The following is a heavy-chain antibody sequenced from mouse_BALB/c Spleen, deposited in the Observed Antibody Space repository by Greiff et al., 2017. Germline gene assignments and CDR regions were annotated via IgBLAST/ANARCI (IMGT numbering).Heavy chain of an antibody. CDR1: GYTFTSYV. D-gene: IGHD3-3*01. CDR2: INPYNDGT. J-gene: IGHJ3*01. CDR3: ARGDGGGWFAY. V-gene: IGHV1-14*01. Sequence: EVQLQQSGPELVKPGASVKMSCKASGYTFTSYVMHWVKQKPGQGLEWIGYINPYNDGTKYNEKCKGKATLTSDTSSSTAYMELSILTSEDSAVYYCARGDGGGWFAYWGQGTLVTVSA.